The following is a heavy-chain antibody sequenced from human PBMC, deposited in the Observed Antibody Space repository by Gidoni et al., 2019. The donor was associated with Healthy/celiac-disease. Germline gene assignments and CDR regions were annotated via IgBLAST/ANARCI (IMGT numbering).Heavy chain of an antibody. CDR1: GFPFSHAW. V-gene: IGHV3-15*01. CDR2: IKRKTDGGKT. J-gene: IGHJ4*02. Sequence: EVQLVQSGGGLVKPGGSLRLSCAASGFPFSHAWMSWVRQAPGKGLEWVGRIKRKTDGGKTDNDAPVKGRLTISRDDSKNTLYLQMNSLKTEDTAVYYGTTEMGISGSYKRGFGYWGQGTLVTVSS. D-gene: IGHD1-26*01. CDR3: TTEMGISGSYKRGFGY.